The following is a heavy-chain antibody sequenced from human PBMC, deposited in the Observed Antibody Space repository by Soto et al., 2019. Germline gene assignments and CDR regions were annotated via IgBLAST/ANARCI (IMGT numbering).Heavy chain of an antibody. V-gene: IGHV2-5*02. CDR2: IYWDDDK. CDR1: GFSLSTSGVG. J-gene: IGHJ4*02. D-gene: IGHD3-10*01. CDR3: AHRGLWFGEFNGGYEHSAGFDY. Sequence: QITLKESGPTLVKPTQTLTLTCTFSGFSLSTSGVGVGWIRQPPGKALEWLALIYWDDDKRYSPSLKSRLTITKHTPKNQVVLTMTNMDPVDTTTYYCAHRGLWFGEFNGGYEHSAGFDYWGQGTLVTVSS.